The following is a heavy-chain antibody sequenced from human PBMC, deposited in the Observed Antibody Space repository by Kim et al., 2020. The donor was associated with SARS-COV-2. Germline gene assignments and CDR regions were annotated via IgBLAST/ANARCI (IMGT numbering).Heavy chain of an antibody. D-gene: IGHD6-19*01. CDR2: ISYDGSNK. V-gene: IGHV3-30*18. J-gene: IGHJ6*02. Sequence: GSLRLSCAASGFTFSSYGMHWVRQAPGKGLEWVAVISYDGSNKYYADSVKGRFTISRDNSKNTLYLQMNSLRAEDTAVYYCAKGHSSHYYYYGMDVWGQGTTVTVSS. CDR3: AKGHSSHYYYYGMDV. CDR1: GFTFSSYG.